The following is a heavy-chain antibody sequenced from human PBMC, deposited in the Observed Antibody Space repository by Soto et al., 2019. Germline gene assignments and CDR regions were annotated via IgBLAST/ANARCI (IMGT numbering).Heavy chain of an antibody. V-gene: IGHV1-18*01. CDR2: TYKSNT. CDR3: ERVPTVGDF. Sequence: QVQLVQSGAEVRKPGPSVKVSCKAAGYSFTSYGITWVRQAPGQGLEWMGGTYKSNTNYAQKVQGRVTMTTDKSTSTAYMELRSLTSDDTAVYYCERVPTVGDFWGQGTLVTVSS. J-gene: IGHJ3*01. D-gene: IGHD3-16*01. CDR1: GYSFTSYG.